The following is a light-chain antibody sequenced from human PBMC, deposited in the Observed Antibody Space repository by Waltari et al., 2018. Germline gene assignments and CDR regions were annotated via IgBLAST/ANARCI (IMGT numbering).Light chain of an antibody. CDR3: HQYYGTPRT. V-gene: IGKV1-5*03. J-gene: IGKJ1*01. Sequence: DIQMTQSPSTLSAFVGDRVTITCRASQSISGWLACYQQKPGKAPNLLIFKESTLESGIPSRFSGSGSGTEFTLTINSLQAEDVAVYYCHQYYGTPRTFGQGTKVEIK. CDR1: QSISGW. CDR2: KES.